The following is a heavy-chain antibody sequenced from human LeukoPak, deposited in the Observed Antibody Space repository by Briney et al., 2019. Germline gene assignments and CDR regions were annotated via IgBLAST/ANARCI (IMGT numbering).Heavy chain of an antibody. CDR1: GGSFSGYY. J-gene: IGHJ4*02. V-gene: IGHV4-59*12. CDR3: ARERGRYQPAYFDY. CDR2: IYYSGST. D-gene: IGHD2-2*01. Sequence: PSETLSLTCAVYGGSFSGYYWSWIRQPPGKGLEWIGYIYYSGSTNYNPSLKSRVTISVDTSKNQFSLKLSSVTAADTAVYYCARERGRYQPAYFDYWGQGTLVTVSS.